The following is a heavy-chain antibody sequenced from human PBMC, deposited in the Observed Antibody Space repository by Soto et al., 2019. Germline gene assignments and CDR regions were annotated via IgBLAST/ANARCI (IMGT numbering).Heavy chain of an antibody. Sequence: QLQLQESGPGLVKPSETLSLTCTVSGGSISSSSYYWGWIRQPPGKGLEWIGSIYYSGSTYYNPSLKSRVTISVDTSKNQFSLKLSSVTAADTAVYYCARPLGQNWFDPWGQGTLVTVSS. CDR1: GGSISSSSYY. J-gene: IGHJ5*02. CDR2: IYYSGST. CDR3: ARPLGQNWFDP. V-gene: IGHV4-39*01.